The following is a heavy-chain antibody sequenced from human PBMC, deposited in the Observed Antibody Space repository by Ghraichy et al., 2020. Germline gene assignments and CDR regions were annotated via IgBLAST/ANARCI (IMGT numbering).Heavy chain of an antibody. CDR2: IRSKANSYAT. V-gene: IGHV3-73*01. Sequence: GGSLRLSCAASGFTFSGSAMNWVRQASGKGLEWVGRIRSKANSYATAYAESVKGRFTISRDDSKNTAYLQMNSLKTEDTAVYYCTRHPVTYYGMDVWGQGTTVTVSS. CDR3: TRHPVTYYGMDV. J-gene: IGHJ6*02. CDR1: GFTFSGSA. D-gene: IGHD4-11*01.